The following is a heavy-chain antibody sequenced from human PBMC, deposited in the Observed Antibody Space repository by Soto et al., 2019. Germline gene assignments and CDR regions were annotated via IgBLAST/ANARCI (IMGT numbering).Heavy chain of an antibody. CDR3: AALWSVTTFSYYMYV. D-gene: IGHD4-4*01. CDR1: GFTFTSSA. V-gene: IGHV1-58*02. CDR2: IVVGSGNT. J-gene: IGHJ6*03. Sequence: ASVKVSCKASGFTFTSSAMQWVRQARGQRLEWIGWIVVGSGNTNYAQKFQERVTITRDMSTSTAYMELSSLRSEDTAVYYCAALWSVTTFSYYMYVWAQGSTVPVAS.